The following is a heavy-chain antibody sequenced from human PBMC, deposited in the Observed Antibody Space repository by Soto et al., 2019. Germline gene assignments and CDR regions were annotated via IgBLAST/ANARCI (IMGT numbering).Heavy chain of an antibody. CDR1: GGSFSGYY. V-gene: IGHV4-34*01. D-gene: IGHD3-3*01. CDR2: INHSGST. CDR3: AREQAIFGFDY. Sequence: PSETLSLTCAVYGGSFSGYYWSWIRQPPGKGLEWIGEINHSGSTNYNPSLKSRVTISVDTSKNQFSLKLTSVTAADTAVYYCAREQAIFGFDYWGQGTLVTVSS. J-gene: IGHJ4*02.